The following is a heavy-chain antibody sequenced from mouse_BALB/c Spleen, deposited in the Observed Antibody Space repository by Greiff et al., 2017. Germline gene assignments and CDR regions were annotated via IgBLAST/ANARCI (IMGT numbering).Heavy chain of an antibody. D-gene: IGHD2-10*02. Sequence: QVQLKESGPGLVAPSQSLSITCTVSGFSLTSYDISWIRQPPGKGLEWLGVIWTGGGTNYNSAFMSRLSISKDNSKSQVFLKMNSLQTDDTAIYYCVRGKYGNLGFDYWGQGTTLTVSS. V-gene: IGHV2-9-2*01. CDR2: IWTGGGT. J-gene: IGHJ2*01. CDR1: GFSLTSYD. CDR3: VRGKYGNLGFDY.